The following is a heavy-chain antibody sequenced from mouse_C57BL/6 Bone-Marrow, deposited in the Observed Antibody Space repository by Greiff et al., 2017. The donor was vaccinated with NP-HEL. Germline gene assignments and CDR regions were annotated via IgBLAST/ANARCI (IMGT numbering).Heavy chain of an antibody. CDR3: AREYYGIFYFDY. V-gene: IGHV5-16*01. J-gene: IGHJ2*01. D-gene: IGHD2-1*01. CDR2: INYDGSST. Sequence: EVQLVESEGGLVQPGSSMKLSCTASGFTFSDYYMAWVRQVPEKGLEWVANINYDGSSTYYLDSLKSRFIISRDNAKNILDLQMSSLKSEDTATYYCAREYYGIFYFDYWGQGTTLTVSS. CDR1: GFTFSDYY.